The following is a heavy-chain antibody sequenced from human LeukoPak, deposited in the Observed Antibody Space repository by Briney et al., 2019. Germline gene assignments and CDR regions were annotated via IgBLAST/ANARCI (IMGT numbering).Heavy chain of an antibody. CDR1: GYTFTSYG. V-gene: IGHV1-18*01. D-gene: IGHD6-13*01. J-gene: IGHJ1*01. CDR3: VSTPGYSSSWYTYFQH. CDR2: IGAYNGNT. Sequence: ASVKVSCKASGYTFTSYGISWVRQAPGQGLEWMGWIGAYNGNTNYAQKLQGRVTMTTDTSTSTAYMELRSLRSDDTAVYYCVSTPGYSSSWYTYFQHWGQGTLVTVSS.